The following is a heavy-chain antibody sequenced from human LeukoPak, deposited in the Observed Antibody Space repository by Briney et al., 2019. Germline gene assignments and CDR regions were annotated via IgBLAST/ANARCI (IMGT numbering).Heavy chain of an antibody. CDR1: GSSMSSGGDS. J-gene: IGHJ5*02. CDR2: IYHSGTT. CDR3: ARNYWDDPYNWFDP. D-gene: IGHD1-1*01. Sequence: PSETLSLTCAVSGSSMSSGGDSWSWIRQPPGKGLEWIGYIYHSGTTYYNPSLKSRVTISIDRSKNQFSLKLSSVTAADTAVYYCARNYWDDPYNWFDPWGQGALVTVSS. V-gene: IGHV4-30-2*01.